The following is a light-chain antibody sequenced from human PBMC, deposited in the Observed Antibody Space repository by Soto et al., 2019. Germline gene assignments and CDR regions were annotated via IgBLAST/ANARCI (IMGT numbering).Light chain of an antibody. CDR3: QQYGSSPLT. J-gene: IGKJ4*01. CDR2: GAS. V-gene: IGKV3-20*01. CDR1: QSVSSSY. Sequence: LSCRASQSVSSSYLAWYQQKPGQAPRLLIYGASSRATGIPDRFSGSGSGTDFTLTISRLEPEDFAVYYCQQYGSSPLTFGGGTKVDIK.